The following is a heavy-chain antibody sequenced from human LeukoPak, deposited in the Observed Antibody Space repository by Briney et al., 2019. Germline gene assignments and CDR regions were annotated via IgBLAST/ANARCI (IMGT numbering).Heavy chain of an antibody. CDR2: INSDGSST. V-gene: IGHV3-74*01. D-gene: IGHD1-26*01. J-gene: IGHJ4*02. CDR1: GFSFSNYW. Sequence: PGGSLRLSCAASGFSFSNYWMHWVRQVPGKGLEWFSRINSDGSSTSYADSVKGRFTISRDNAKNTLYQQMNSLRAEDTAVYYCASRAVSGTYYVYYFDYWGQGTLVTVSS. CDR3: ASRAVSGTYYVYYFDY.